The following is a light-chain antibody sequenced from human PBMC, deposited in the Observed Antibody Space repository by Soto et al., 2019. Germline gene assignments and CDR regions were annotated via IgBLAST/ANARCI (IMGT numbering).Light chain of an antibody. V-gene: IGKV2-28*01. CDR3: MPAIEAPRT. J-gene: IGKJ1*01. Sequence: DIVLTQSPLSLPVTPGEPASISCRSSQSLLHSNGNIYLDWYLQKPGQSRQLLIYLGSIRASGVPDRFSGSGSGTDFTLKITRVEAEDVGVYYCMPAIEAPRTFGLATNVEIK. CDR1: QSLLHSNGNIY. CDR2: LGS.